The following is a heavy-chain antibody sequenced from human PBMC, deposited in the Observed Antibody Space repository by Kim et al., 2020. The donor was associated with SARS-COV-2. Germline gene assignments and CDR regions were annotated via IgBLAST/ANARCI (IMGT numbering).Heavy chain of an antibody. D-gene: IGHD3-22*01. V-gene: IGHV3-7*05. CDR1: GFTFSSYW. CDR2: IKQDGSEK. J-gene: IGHJ4*02. CDR3: ARDYYDSSGSSPLDY. Sequence: GGSLRLSCAASGFTFSSYWMSWVRQAPGKGLEWVANIKQDGSEKYYVDSVKGRFTISRDNAKNSLYLQMNSLRAEDTAVYYCARDYYDSSGSSPLDYWGQGTLVTVSS.